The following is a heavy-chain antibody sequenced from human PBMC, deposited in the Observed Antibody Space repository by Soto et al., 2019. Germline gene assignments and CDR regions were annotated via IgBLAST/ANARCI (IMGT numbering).Heavy chain of an antibody. D-gene: IGHD1-1*01. Sequence: PSETLSLTCAVYGVPFSAYYWSWIRQPPGMGLEWIGEINHSGSTNYNPSLKSRVTMSVDTSKNQFSLKLSSVTAADTAVYYCATTSRFEYLGKGTLVTGSS. CDR3: ATTSRFEY. V-gene: IGHV4-34*01. J-gene: IGHJ4*02. CDR1: GVPFSAYY. CDR2: INHSGST.